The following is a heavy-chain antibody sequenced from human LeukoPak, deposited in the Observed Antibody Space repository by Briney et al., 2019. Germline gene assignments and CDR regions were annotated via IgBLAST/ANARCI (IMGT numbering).Heavy chain of an antibody. CDR3: AGHKVHDFGGSDWYSDL. Sequence: SETLSLTCTVSGASISRSSWSWIRQPPGKGLEWIGYMFYGGDTNHNPSLKSRVTMSVDMSKNQFSLRLSSVTAADTAVYYCAGHKVHDFGGSDWYSDLWGRGTLVTVSS. CDR2: MFYGGDT. V-gene: IGHV4-59*08. CDR1: GASISRSS. D-gene: IGHD4-23*01. J-gene: IGHJ2*01.